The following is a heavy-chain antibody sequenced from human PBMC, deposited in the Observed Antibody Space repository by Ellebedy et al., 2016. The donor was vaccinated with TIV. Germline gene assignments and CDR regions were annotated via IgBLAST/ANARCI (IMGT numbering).Heavy chain of an antibody. CDR1: GFTFSRSD. V-gene: IGHV3-13*01. Sequence: PGGSLRLSCAASGFTFSRSDMHWVRQPPGKGLEWVSAIGTHTETYYADSVKGRFTISRENAKNSLYLQMNSLRAGDTAVYYCARATEGLDYWGQGTLVTVSS. CDR2: IGTHTET. J-gene: IGHJ4*02. D-gene: IGHD1-14*01. CDR3: ARATEGLDY.